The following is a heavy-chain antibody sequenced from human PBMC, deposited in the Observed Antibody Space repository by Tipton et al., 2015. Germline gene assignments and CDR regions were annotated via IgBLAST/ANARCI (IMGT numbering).Heavy chain of an antibody. CDR3: ARHVSFYYDTHGSDALDI. V-gene: IGHV5-51*01. D-gene: IGHD3-22*01. Sequence: QLVQSGAEVKKPGESLKISCKGSGYSFTSYWIGWVRQMPGKGLEWMGIIYPGDSDTRYSPSFQGQVTISADKSISIAYLHWSSLKASDTAMYYCARHVSFYYDTHGSDALDIWAQGTMVTVSS. J-gene: IGHJ3*02. CDR1: GYSFTSYW. CDR2: IYPGDSDT.